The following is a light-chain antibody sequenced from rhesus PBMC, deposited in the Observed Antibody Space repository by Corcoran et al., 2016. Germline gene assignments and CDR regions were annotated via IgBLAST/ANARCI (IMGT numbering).Light chain of an antibody. J-gene: IGLJ1*01. Sequence: QAALTQPRSVSGSPGQSGTISCTGTSSDIGGYNIVSWYQMHPGTAPKLMIYEVSKRPSGVSDRFSGSKSGNTASLTISGLQAGDEAQYYCCSYAGSYSFYIFGAGTRLTVL. CDR1: SSDIGGYNI. CDR2: EVS. CDR3: CSYAGSYSFYI. V-gene: IGLV2-32*01.